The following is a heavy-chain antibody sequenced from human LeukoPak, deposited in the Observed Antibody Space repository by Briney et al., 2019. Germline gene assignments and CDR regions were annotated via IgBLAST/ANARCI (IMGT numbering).Heavy chain of an antibody. CDR2: ISYDGSNK. CDR1: GFTFSSYG. J-gene: IGHJ6*02. CDR3: AKDTLGGWFYLRAGHGMDV. D-gene: IGHD6-19*01. V-gene: IGHV3-30*18. Sequence: GGSLRLSCAASGFTFSSYGMHWVRQAPGKGLEWVAVISYDGSNKYYADSVKGRFTISRDNSKNTLYLQMNSLRAEDTAVYYCAKDTLGGWFYLRAGHGMDVWGQGTTVTVSS.